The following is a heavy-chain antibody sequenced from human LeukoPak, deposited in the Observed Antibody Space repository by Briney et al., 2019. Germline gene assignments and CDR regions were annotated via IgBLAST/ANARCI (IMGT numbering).Heavy chain of an antibody. Sequence: PSETLSLTCTVSGGSISSYYWSWIRQPPGKGLEWIGYIYYSGSTNYNPSLKSRVTISVDTSKNRFSLKLSSVTAADTAVYYCARDRRDAFDIWGQGTMVTVSS. V-gene: IGHV4-59*12. CDR2: IYYSGST. J-gene: IGHJ3*02. D-gene: IGHD1-14*01. CDR1: GGSISSYY. CDR3: ARDRRDAFDI.